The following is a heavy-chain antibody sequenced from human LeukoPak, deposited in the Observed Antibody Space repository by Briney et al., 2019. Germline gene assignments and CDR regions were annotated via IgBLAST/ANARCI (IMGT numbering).Heavy chain of an antibody. V-gene: IGHV3-9*01. D-gene: IGHD6-19*01. Sequence: GGSLRLSCAASGFTFDDYAMHWVRHAPGKGLEWVSGISWNSGSIGYADSVKGRFTISRDNAKNSLYLQMNSLRAEDTALYYCAKAPGAVAVEYFQHWGQGTLVTVSS. J-gene: IGHJ1*01. CDR1: GFTFDDYA. CDR2: ISWNSGSI. CDR3: AKAPGAVAVEYFQH.